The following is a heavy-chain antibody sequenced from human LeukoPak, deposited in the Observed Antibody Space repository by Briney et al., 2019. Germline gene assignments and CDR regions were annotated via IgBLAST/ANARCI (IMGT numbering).Heavy chain of an antibody. CDR2: IIPIFGTA. J-gene: IGHJ4*02. CDR1: GGTFSSYA. V-gene: IGHV1-69*13. Sequence: RASVKVSCKASGGTFSSYAISWVRQAPGQGLEWMGGIIPIFGTANYAQKFQGRVTITADESTSTAYMELSSLRSDDTAVYYCARRTVIPAFDYWGQGTLVTVSS. CDR3: ARRTVIPAFDY. D-gene: IGHD4-17*01.